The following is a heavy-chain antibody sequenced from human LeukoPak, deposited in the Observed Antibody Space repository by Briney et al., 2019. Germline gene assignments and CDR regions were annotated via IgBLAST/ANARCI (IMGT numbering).Heavy chain of an antibody. D-gene: IGHD2-8*01. CDR1: GGSISSHY. Sequence: SETLSLTCTVSGGSISSHYWSWIWQPPGKGLEWIGYIYYSGSTNYNPSLKSRVTISVDTSKNQFSLKLSSVTAADTAVYYCARASQYCTNGVCYSNWFDPWGQGTLVTVSS. CDR3: ARASQYCTNGVCYSNWFDP. J-gene: IGHJ5*02. CDR2: IYYSGST. V-gene: IGHV4-59*11.